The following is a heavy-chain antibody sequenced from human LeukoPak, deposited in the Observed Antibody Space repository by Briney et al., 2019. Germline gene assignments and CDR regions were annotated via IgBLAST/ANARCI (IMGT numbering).Heavy chain of an antibody. J-gene: IGHJ4*02. D-gene: IGHD3-22*01. CDR2: ISSSSSTI. V-gene: IGHV3-48*01. CDR3: ARDGDYYDSSGYYYGGIDY. Sequence: GGSLRLSCAASGFTFSSYSMNWVRQAPGKGLEWVSYISSSSSTIYYADSVKGRFTISRDNAKNSLYLQMNSLRAEDTAVYYCARDGDYYDSSGYYYGGIDYWGQGTLVTVSS. CDR1: GFTFSSYS.